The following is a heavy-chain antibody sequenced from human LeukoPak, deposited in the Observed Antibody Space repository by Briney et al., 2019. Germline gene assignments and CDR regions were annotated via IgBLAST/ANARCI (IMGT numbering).Heavy chain of an antibody. V-gene: IGHV3-48*03. Sequence: GGSVRLSCEASGFTFSSYEMNWVRQAPGKGLEWVSYISSSGSTIYYADSVKGRFTISRDNAKNSLYLQMNSLRAEDTAVYYCARAGKWWPGYFQPWGQGTLVTVSS. CDR2: ISSSGSTI. J-gene: IGHJ1*01. CDR3: ARAGKWWPGYFQP. D-gene: IGHD2-15*01. CDR1: GFTFSSYE.